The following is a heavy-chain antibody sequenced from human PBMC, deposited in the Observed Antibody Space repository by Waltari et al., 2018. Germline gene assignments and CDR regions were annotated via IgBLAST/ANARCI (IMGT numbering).Heavy chain of an antibody. CDR3: ARGLTYYYDSSAAFDI. CDR2: IYYSGST. D-gene: IGHD3-22*01. CDR1: GGSIRSGGYY. V-gene: IGHV4-31*01. Sequence: QVQLQESGPGLVKPSQPLSLTCTVSGGSIRSGGYYWSWIRQHPGKGLEWIGYIYYSGSTYYNPSLKSLVTISVDTSKNQFSLKLSSVTAADTAVYYCARGLTYYYDSSAAFDIWGQGTMVTVSS. J-gene: IGHJ3*02.